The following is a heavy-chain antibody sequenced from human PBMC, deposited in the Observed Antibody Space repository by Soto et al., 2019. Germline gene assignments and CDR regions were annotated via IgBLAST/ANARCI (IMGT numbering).Heavy chain of an antibody. CDR3: ARKGYTYGMDV. Sequence: SETLSLTCTVSGGSTSSGGFYWSWIRQHPGKGLEWIGYIYYSGISYYNPSLKSRVSISLDTSRNQFSMTLNSVTAEDTAVYYCARKGYTYGMDVWGQGATVTVSS. V-gene: IGHV4-31*03. D-gene: IGHD5-18*01. CDR2: IYYSGIS. CDR1: GGSTSSGGFY. J-gene: IGHJ6*02.